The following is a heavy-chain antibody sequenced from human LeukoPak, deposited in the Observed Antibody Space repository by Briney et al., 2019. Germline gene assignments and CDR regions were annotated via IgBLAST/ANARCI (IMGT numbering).Heavy chain of an antibody. J-gene: IGHJ4*02. V-gene: IGHV3-15*01. D-gene: IGHD3-10*01. Sequence: PGGSLTLSCAASGFTFNNAWMSWVRQAPGKGLEXXXXIKSKTDGETTDYAAPVKGRFTISRDDSKNTVFLQMNSLKTEDTAVYYCASAHYGSGTYYNLFWGQGTLVTVSS. CDR1: GFTFNNAW. CDR3: ASAHYGSGTYYNLF. CDR2: IKSKTDGETT.